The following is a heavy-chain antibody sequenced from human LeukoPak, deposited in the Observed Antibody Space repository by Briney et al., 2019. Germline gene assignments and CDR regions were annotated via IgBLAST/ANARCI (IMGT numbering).Heavy chain of an antibody. CDR3: ARVLRFSSRRGYDYYMDV. J-gene: IGHJ6*03. CDR1: GGSFSSYY. Sequence: SETMSLTCAVFGGSFSSYYWSWLRQTPGPGLEWIGEINHSGTTNYSPTIKSRAPIAVATSQNQLSLNLCSVAAADTAVYNCARVLRFSSRRGYDYYMDVWGHGTTVTVS. V-gene: IGHV4-34*01. D-gene: IGHD4-17*01. CDR2: INHSGTT.